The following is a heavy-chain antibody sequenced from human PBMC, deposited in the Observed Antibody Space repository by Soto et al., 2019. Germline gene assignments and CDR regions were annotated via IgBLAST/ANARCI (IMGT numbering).Heavy chain of an antibody. CDR3: AREAPGSGRAFDI. D-gene: IGHD1-26*01. V-gene: IGHV1-2*02. CDR2: INPNSGGT. J-gene: IGHJ3*02. Sequence: DSVKVSCKASGYTFTGHYMHWVRQAPGQGLEWMGWINPNSGGTDYAQKFQGRVTMTGDTSITTAYMELSSLTSDDTAVYSCAREAPGSGRAFDIWGQGTMVTVSS. CDR1: GYTFTGHY.